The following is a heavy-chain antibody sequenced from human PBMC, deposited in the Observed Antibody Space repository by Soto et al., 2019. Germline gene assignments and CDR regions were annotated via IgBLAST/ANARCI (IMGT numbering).Heavy chain of an antibody. D-gene: IGHD1-26*01. V-gene: IGHV3-23*01. Sequence: EVQLLESGGGLVRPGGSLRLSCAASGFSFTSYALSWVRQAPGKGLEWVSTISGSDGKTYYADSVKGRFSISRDTSKTTLYLQMNSLRVADTAVYYCARWSSLDYWGQGTRVTVS. CDR3: ARWSSLDY. CDR2: ISGSDGKT. J-gene: IGHJ4*02. CDR1: GFSFTSYA.